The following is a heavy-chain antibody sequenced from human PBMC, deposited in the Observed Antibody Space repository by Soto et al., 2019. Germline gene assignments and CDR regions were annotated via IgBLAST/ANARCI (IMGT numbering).Heavy chain of an antibody. D-gene: IGHD2-8*01. CDR1: GGSISSYY. V-gene: IGHV4-59*01. Sequence: SETLSLTCTFSGGSISSYYWSLIRQPPGKGLEWIGYIYYSGSTNYNPSLKSRVTISVDTSKNQFSLKLSSVTAADTAVYYCARVYAYYFDYWGQGTLVTVSS. CDR3: ARVYAYYFDY. CDR2: IYYSGST. J-gene: IGHJ4*02.